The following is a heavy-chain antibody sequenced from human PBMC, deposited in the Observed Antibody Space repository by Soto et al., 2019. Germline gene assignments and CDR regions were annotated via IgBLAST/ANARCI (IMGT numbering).Heavy chain of an antibody. V-gene: IGHV1-69*02. Sequence: QVQLVQSGAEVKRPGSSVKVSCKASGDTYTFYSINWVRQAPGLGLEWMGRVNPILRMSNYAQRFQGRVTMTADKSTSTAYMELSSLRSEDMAIYYCASSYGSGYRAFDFWGQGALVTVSS. CDR1: GDTYTFYS. CDR2: VNPILRMS. J-gene: IGHJ4*02. D-gene: IGHD3-10*01. CDR3: ASSYGSGYRAFDF.